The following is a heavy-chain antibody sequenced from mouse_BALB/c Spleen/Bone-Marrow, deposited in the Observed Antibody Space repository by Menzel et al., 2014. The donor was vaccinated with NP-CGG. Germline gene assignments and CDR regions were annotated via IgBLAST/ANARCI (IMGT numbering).Heavy chain of an antibody. Sequence: EVKLQESGAELVKPGASVKLSCTASVFNIKDTYMHWVKQRPEQGLEWIGRIDPANGNTKYDPKFQGKATITADTSSNTAYLQLSSLTSEDTAVYYCARPIFLWGQGTSVTVSS. CDR3: ARPIFL. CDR2: IDPANGNT. J-gene: IGHJ4*01. V-gene: IGHV14-3*02. CDR1: VFNIKDTY.